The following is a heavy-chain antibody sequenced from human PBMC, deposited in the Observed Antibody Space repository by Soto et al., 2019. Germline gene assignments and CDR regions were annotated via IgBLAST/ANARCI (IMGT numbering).Heavy chain of an antibody. Sequence: ASVKVSCKASGGTFSSYAISWVRQAPGQGLEWMGGIIPISGTANYAQKFQGRVTITADESTSTAYMELSSLRSEDTAVYYCARDDHPLSYFDYWGQGTLVTVSS. CDR1: GGTFSSYA. V-gene: IGHV1-69*13. CDR3: ARDDHPLSYFDY. CDR2: IIPISGTA. J-gene: IGHJ4*02.